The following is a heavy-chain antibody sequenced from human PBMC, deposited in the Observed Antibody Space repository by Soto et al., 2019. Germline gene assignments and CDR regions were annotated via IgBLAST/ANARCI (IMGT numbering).Heavy chain of an antibody. CDR3: ARELDATMYFDY. CDR2: INPSRGNT. Sequence: ASVKVSCQTSGYTFTSYHIHWVRQAPGQGLEWLGIINPSRGNTGYAQKFKGRVTVTRDTSTSTVYMDLSRLGSEDTAVYYCARELDATMYFDYWGQGTLVTVSS. J-gene: IGHJ4*02. D-gene: IGHD2-2*01. CDR1: GYTFTSYH. V-gene: IGHV1-46*01.